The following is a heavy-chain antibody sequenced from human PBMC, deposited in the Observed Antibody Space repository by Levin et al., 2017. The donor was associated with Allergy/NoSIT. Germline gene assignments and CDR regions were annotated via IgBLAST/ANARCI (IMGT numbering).Heavy chain of an antibody. Sequence: GASVKVSCKASGYTFTSYGISWVRQAPGQGLEWMGWISGYNGNTNYAQKFQGRVIMTTDTSTSTAYMELGSLRSDDTAVYYCARDRRSSGSYFNYWGQGTLVTVSS. CDR3: ARDRRSSGSYFNY. CDR1: GYTFTSYG. D-gene: IGHD1-26*01. J-gene: IGHJ4*02. CDR2: ISGYNGNT. V-gene: IGHV1-18*01.